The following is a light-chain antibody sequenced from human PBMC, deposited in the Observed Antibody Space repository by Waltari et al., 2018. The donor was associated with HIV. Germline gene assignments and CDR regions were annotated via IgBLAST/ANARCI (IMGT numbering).Light chain of an antibody. CDR1: RSNIGSNP. CDR2: NNN. V-gene: IGLV1-44*01. CDR3: AAWDDGLNGL. J-gene: IGLJ2*01. Sequence: SVLTQPPSASGTPGQRVTISCSGRRSNIGSNPVSWYQQLPGTAPKLLIYNNNQRPSGVPDRFSGSKSGTSASLAISGLQSEDEGAYYCAAWDDGLNGLFGGGTKLTV.